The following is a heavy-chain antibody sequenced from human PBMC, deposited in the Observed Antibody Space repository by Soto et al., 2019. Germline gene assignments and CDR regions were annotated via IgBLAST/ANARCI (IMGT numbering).Heavy chain of an antibody. V-gene: IGHV3-23*01. D-gene: IGHD5-18*01. CDR1: GFTFSSYA. CDR2: ISGSGGST. CDR3: AKNGLWVDTAMANDY. J-gene: IGHJ4*02. Sequence: GGSLRLSCAASGFTFSSYAMSWVRQAPGKGLEWVSAISGSGGSTYYADSVKGRFTISRDNSKNTLYLQMNSLRAEDTAVYYCAKNGLWVDTAMANDYWGQGTLVTVSS.